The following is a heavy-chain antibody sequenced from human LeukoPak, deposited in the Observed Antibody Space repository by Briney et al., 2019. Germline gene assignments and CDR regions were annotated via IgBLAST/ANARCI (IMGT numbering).Heavy chain of an antibody. Sequence: SVKVSCKASGYTFTSYDINWVLQATGQGLEWMGRIIPIFGTANYAQKFQGRVTITTDESTSTAYMELSSLRSEDTAVYYCARVTSPYYYYMDVWGKGTTVTVSS. V-gene: IGHV1-69*05. CDR1: GYTFTSYD. J-gene: IGHJ6*03. CDR3: ARVTSPYYYYMDV. CDR2: IIPIFGTA.